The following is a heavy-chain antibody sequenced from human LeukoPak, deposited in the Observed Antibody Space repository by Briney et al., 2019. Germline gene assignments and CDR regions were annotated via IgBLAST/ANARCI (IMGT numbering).Heavy chain of an antibody. V-gene: IGHV3-23*01. CDR1: VFTFSGYA. Sequence: GGSLRLSCAASVFTFSGYAMSGVGQAPGKGLGWVSAISGSGGSTYYTDSVKGRFTISRDNSKNTLYLQMTSLRAEDTAVYYCIARGQQLVPDYWGQGTLVTVSS. CDR3: IARGQQLVPDY. CDR2: ISGSGGST. D-gene: IGHD6-13*01. J-gene: IGHJ4*02.